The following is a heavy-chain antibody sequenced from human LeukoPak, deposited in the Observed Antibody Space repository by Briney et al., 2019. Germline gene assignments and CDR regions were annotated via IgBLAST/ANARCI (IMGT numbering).Heavy chain of an antibody. CDR1: GFTFSNYG. CDR3: ARDLEDSSPFGAFDM. Sequence: GRSLRLPCVASGFTFSNYGMHWVRQVPGKGLEWVAAIWFDGIRKYYADSVKGRLTISRDNSKNTLYLQMNTLRGEDTAVYYCARDLEDSSPFGAFDMWGQGTMVTVSS. CDR2: IWFDGIRK. D-gene: IGHD3-22*01. J-gene: IGHJ3*02. V-gene: IGHV3-33*01.